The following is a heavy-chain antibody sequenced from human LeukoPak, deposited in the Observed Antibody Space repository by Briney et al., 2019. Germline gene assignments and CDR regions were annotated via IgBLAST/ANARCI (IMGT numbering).Heavy chain of an antibody. Sequence: NPGGSLRLSCAASGFTVSSNYMSWVRQAPGKGLEWVSYISSSGSTIYYADSVKGRFTISRDNAKNSLYLQMNSLRAEDTAVYYCARDSARNWFDPWGQGTLVTVSS. V-gene: IGHV3-11*04. CDR2: ISSSGSTI. CDR1: GFTVSSNY. J-gene: IGHJ5*02. CDR3: ARDSARNWFDP.